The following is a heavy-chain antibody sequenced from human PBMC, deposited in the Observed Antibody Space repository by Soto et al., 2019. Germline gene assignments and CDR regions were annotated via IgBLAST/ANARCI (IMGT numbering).Heavy chain of an antibody. CDR2: TYYRPKWYN. CDR1: GDSVSSNSAA. D-gene: IGHD2-2*01. Sequence: SQTLSLTCAISGDSVSSNSAAWNWIRQSPSRDLEWLGRTYYRPKWYNDYAVSVKSRITINPDTSKNQFSLQLNSVTPEDTAVYYCARDGAVLPEGVVVVPAAIHSYYYGMDVWGQGTTVTVSS. J-gene: IGHJ6*02. CDR3: ARDGAVLPEGVVVVPAAIHSYYYGMDV. V-gene: IGHV6-1*01.